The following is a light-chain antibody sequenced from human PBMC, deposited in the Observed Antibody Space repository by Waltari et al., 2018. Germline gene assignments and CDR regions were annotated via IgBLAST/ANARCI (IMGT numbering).Light chain of an antibody. CDR2: GAS. Sequence: EIMMTHSQATLSVSPGARPTLSCRASQSVTSNLAWYQQKTVQAPRLLIYGASTRATGIPARFSGSWSGTEFTLTISSLQSEDFAVYYCQQYNNWPRTFGQGTKVEIK. J-gene: IGKJ1*01. V-gene: IGKV3-15*01. CDR3: QQYNNWPRT. CDR1: QSVTSN.